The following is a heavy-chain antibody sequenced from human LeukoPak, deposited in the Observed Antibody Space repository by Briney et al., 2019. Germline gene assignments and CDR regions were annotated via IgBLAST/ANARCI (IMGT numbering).Heavy chain of an antibody. J-gene: IGHJ4*02. CDR3: ARVGDIYDSSGYYFDY. Sequence: ASVKVSCKASGYTFTSYGISWVRQAPGQGLEWMGRISAYNGNTNYAQKLQGRVTMTTDTSTSTAYMELRSLRSDDTAVYYCARVGDIYDSSGYYFDYWGQGTLVTVSS. V-gene: IGHV1-18*01. D-gene: IGHD3-22*01. CDR1: GYTFTSYG. CDR2: ISAYNGNT.